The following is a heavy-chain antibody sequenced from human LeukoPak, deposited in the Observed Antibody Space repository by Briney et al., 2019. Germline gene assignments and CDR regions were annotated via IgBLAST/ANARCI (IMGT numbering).Heavy chain of an antibody. CDR3: ARGANMVRGVIINNWFDP. D-gene: IGHD3-10*01. V-gene: IGHV1-2*04. Sequence: ASVKVSCKASGYTFTGYYMHWVRQAPGQGLEWMGWINPNSGGTNYAQKFQGWVTMTRDTSISTAYMELSRLRSDDTAVYYCARGANMVRGVIINNWFDPWGQGTLVTVSS. J-gene: IGHJ5*02. CDR1: GYTFTGYY. CDR2: INPNSGGT.